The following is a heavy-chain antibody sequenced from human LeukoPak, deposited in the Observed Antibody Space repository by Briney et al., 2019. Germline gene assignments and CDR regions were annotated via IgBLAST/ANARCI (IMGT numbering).Heavy chain of an antibody. V-gene: IGHV3-30*03. D-gene: IGHD3-16*01. CDR3: AREAAWGNWYFDL. Sequence: GGSLRLSCAASGFTFSRHGMHWVRQAPGKGLEWVAVIGDTGRAKYYADSVEGRFTASRDNFKNTLYLEMNSLRYDDTALYYCAREAAWGNWYFDLWGRGTLVTVSS. CDR2: IGDTGRAK. CDR1: GFTFSRHG. J-gene: IGHJ2*01.